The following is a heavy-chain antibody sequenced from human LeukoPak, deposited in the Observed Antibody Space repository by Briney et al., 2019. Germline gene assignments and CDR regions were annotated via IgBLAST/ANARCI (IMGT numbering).Heavy chain of an antibody. V-gene: IGHV3-23*01. J-gene: IGHJ4*02. CDR3: AKGSSAGRPYYFDY. CDR2: ISHTSEYT. CDR1: GFTFSSYT. D-gene: IGHD3-10*01. Sequence: GGSLRLSCAASGFTFSSYTMCWVRQAPGKGLEWVSAISHTSEYTYHADSVKGRFTISRDNSKHTLYLQMNSLRAEDTAMYYCAKGSSAGRPYYFDYWGQGTLVTVSS.